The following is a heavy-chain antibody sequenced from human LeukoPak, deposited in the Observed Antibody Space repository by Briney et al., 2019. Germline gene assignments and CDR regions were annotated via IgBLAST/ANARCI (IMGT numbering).Heavy chain of an antibody. CDR2: ISDDGNNK. J-gene: IGHJ4*02. V-gene: IGHV3-30-3*01. D-gene: IGHD2-2*01. CDR3: ASAEYCTSTSCRPYYLDY. CDR1: GFTFSSYA. Sequence: GGSLRLSCAASGFTFSSYAMHWVRQAPDKGLEWVAVISDDGNNKYYADSVKGRFTISRDNSKNTLYLQMNSLRAEDTAVYYCASAEYCTSTSCRPYYLDYWGQGTLVTVSS.